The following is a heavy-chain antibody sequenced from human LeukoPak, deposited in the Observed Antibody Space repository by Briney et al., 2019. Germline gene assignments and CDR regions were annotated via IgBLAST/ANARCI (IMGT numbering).Heavy chain of an antibody. D-gene: IGHD3-10*01. V-gene: IGHV3-30*18. CDR2: ISYDGSNK. J-gene: IGHJ4*02. Sequence: GGSLRLSCAASGFTFSSYGMHWVRQAPGKGLEWVAVISYDGSNKYYADSVKGRFTISRDNSKNTLYLQMNSLRAEDTAVYYCAKCESYYGSGPLDYWGQGTLVTVSS. CDR1: GFTFSSYG. CDR3: AKCESYYGSGPLDY.